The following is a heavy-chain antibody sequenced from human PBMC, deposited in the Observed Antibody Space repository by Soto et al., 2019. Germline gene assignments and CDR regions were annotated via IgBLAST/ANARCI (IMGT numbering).Heavy chain of an antibody. V-gene: IGHV4-61*01. D-gene: IGHD3-16*01. J-gene: IGHJ5*01. Sequence: SETLSLTCPVSGDSVTSGSYYWRWLRHPPGKGLEWIGPIYYSGSTNYSPSLKSRVTISLDTPNNQFSLKVTSVTAADTAVYYCAMTPVDTYMIYWFDPWGQGPRVT. CDR1: GDSVTSGSYY. CDR3: AMTPVDTYMIYWFDP. CDR2: IYYSGST.